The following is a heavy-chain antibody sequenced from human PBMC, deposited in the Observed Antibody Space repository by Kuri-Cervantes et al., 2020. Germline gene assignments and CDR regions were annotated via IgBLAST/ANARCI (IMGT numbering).Heavy chain of an antibody. CDR1: GFTFSSYA. J-gene: IGHJ3*02. CDR3: ARDRCSGGSCYSNAFDI. Sequence: GESLKISCAASGFTFSSYAMHWVRQAPGKGLEWVAGTSYNGGVKYYAGSMEGRFIISKDAANNTLYLQMNSLRAEDTAVYYCARDRCSGGSCYSNAFDIWGQGTMVTVSS. V-gene: IGHV3-30*04. CDR2: TSYNGGVK. D-gene: IGHD2-15*01.